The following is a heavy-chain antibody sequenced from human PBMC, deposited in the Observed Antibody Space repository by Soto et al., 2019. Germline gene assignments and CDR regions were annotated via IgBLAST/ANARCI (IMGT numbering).Heavy chain of an antibody. CDR3: AKDWTGDSCSGDCCLGN. J-gene: IGHJ4*02. CDR2: ITSNGVTT. Sequence: EVQLLESGGGLVQPGGSLRLYCAASGFTFATYAMTWVRQAPGKGLEWVSTITSNGVTTYYAASVKGRFTISRDSSKNATYLQRESLRAEDAAIYYCAKDWTGDSCSGDCCLGNWGQGTLVNVSS. D-gene: IGHD2-21*02. CDR1: GFTFATYA. V-gene: IGHV3-23*01.